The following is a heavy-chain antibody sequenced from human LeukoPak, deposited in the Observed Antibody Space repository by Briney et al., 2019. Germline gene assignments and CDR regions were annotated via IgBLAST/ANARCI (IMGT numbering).Heavy chain of an antibody. CDR2: ISGDGSVT. CDR1: GFTFRRYW. J-gene: IGHJ5*02. D-gene: IGHD4-17*01. Sequence: GGSLRLSCADSGFTFRRYWMHWVRQTPGKGLVWVSCISGDGSVTRYADSVKGRFTISRDNTRNTLHLQMHSLRVEDMAVYYCATAGGETSRMGFDPWGQGSLVTVSS. CDR3: ATAGGETSRMGFDP. V-gene: IGHV3-74*01.